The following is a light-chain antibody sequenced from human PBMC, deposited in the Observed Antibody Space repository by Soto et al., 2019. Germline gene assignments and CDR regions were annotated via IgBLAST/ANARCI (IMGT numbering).Light chain of an antibody. CDR2: AAS. J-gene: IGKJ2*01. CDR1: QSISSY. Sequence: DIQMTQSPSSLSASVGDRVTITCRASQSISSYLNWYQQKPGKAPKLLIYAASSLQSGVPSRFSGSGFGTDFTLTISSLQPEDFATYYCQQGNTFGQGTKLEIK. V-gene: IGKV1-39*01. CDR3: QQGNT.